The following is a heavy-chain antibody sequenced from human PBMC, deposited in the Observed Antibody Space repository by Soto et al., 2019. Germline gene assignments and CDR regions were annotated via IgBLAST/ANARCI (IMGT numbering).Heavy chain of an antibody. J-gene: IGHJ4*02. V-gene: IGHV4-30-4*01. CDR1: GGSISSGDYY. D-gene: IGHD3-22*01. CDR2: IYYSGST. CDR3: ARYSISYSRGYYYVLYYFDY. Sequence: PSETLSLTCTVSGGSISSGDYYWSWIRQPPGKGLEWIGYIYYSGSTYYNPSLKSRVTISVDTSKNQFSLKLSSVTAADTAVYYCARYSISYSRGYYYVLYYFDYWGQGTLVTVSS.